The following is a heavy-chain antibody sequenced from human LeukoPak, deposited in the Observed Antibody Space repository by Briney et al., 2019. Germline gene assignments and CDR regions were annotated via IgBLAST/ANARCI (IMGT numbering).Heavy chain of an antibody. J-gene: IGHJ4*02. D-gene: IGHD3-10*01. CDR1: GFTFSTYG. CDR2: IWYDGSNK. Sequence: GGSLRLSCAASGFTFSTYGMHWVRQAPGKGLERVAVIWYDGSNKYYADSVKGRFTISRDNSKNTLYLQMNSLRAEDTAVYYCARLYYYVSGTYSRYFDYWGQGTLVTVSS. CDR3: ARLYYYVSGTYSRYFDY. V-gene: IGHV3-33*01.